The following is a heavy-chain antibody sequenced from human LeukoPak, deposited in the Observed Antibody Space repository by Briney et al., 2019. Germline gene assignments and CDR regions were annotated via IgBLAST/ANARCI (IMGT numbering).Heavy chain of an antibody. D-gene: IGHD2-21*02. J-gene: IGHJ4*02. CDR1: GFSFSSYA. Sequence: PGGSLRLSCAASGFSFSSYAMHWVRQAPGKGLEWVANIKQDGSEKYYVDSVKGRFTISRDNAKNSLYLQMNSLRAEDTAVYYCAREVGGDCYHDYWGQGTLVTVSS. CDR3: AREVGGDCYHDY. V-gene: IGHV3-7*01. CDR2: IKQDGSEK.